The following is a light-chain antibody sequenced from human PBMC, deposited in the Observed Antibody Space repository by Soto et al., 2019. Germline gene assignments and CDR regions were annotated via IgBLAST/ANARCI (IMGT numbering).Light chain of an antibody. CDR2: GAS. Sequence: EIVMTQSPATLSVSPGERATLSCSASQSVSSNLAWYQQKPGQAPRLLIYGASTRATGIPARFSGRGSGTEFTLTISSLQSEDCAVYYCQQCNDWPHTFGQGTKLEIK. V-gene: IGKV3-15*01. CDR1: QSVSSN. J-gene: IGKJ2*01. CDR3: QQCNDWPHT.